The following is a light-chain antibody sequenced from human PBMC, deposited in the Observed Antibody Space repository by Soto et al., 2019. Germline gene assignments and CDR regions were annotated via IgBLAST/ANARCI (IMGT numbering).Light chain of an antibody. Sequence: EIVMTQSPATLSVSPGERATLSCRASQSVSSNLAWYQQKPGQAPRLLIYGASTRATGIPARFSGGGSGTEFTLTVSSLQSEDFAVYYCQQYNNWPRTFGQGTKVEIE. CDR1: QSVSSN. V-gene: IGKV3-15*01. J-gene: IGKJ1*01. CDR3: QQYNNWPRT. CDR2: GAS.